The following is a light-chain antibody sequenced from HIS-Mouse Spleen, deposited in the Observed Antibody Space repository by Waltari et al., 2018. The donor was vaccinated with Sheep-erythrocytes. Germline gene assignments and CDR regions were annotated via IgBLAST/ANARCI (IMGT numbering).Light chain of an antibody. J-gene: IGLJ1*01. CDR3: CSYAGSYTYV. V-gene: IGLV2-11*01. CDR1: SSDVGGSTY. Sequence: QSALTQPRSVSRSPGQSVTISSPGTSSDVGGSTYVSWYQQHPGKAPKLMIYDVSKRPSGVPDRFSGSKSGNTASLTISGLQAEDEADYYCCSYAGSYTYVFGTGTKVTVL. CDR2: DVS.